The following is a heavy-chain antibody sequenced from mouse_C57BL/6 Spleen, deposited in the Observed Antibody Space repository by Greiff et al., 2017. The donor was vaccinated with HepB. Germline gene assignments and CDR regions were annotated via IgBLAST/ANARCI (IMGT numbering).Heavy chain of an antibody. Sequence: EVQLQQSGPELVKPGASVKISCKASGYTFTDYYMNWVKQSHGKSLEWIGDINPNNGGTSYNQKFKGKATLTVDKSSSTAYMELRSLTSEDSAVYYCARMDYYDYDGAMDYWGQGTSVTVSS. V-gene: IGHV1-26*01. J-gene: IGHJ4*01. CDR3: ARMDYYDYDGAMDY. CDR1: GYTFTDYY. D-gene: IGHD2-4*01. CDR2: INPNNGGT.